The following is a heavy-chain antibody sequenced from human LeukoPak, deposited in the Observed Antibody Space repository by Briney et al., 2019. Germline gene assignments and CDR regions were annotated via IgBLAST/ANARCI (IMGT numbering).Heavy chain of an antibody. V-gene: IGHV3-7*01. CDR3: ARGSSSGYFPHDAFDI. CDR1: GFTLSIYW. J-gene: IGHJ3*02. Sequence: GGSLRLSCAASGFTLSIYWMSWVRQAPGKGLEWVATIKQDGYDKYYVDSVKGRFTISRDNAKKSVNLQMNSLRAEDTALYYCARGSSSGYFPHDAFDIWGQGTMVTVSS. D-gene: IGHD3-22*01. CDR2: IKQDGYDK.